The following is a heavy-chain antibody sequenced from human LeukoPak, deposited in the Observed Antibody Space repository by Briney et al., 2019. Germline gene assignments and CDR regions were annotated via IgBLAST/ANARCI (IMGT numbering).Heavy chain of an antibody. CDR3: ARLSGSYRGFDY. J-gene: IGHJ4*02. D-gene: IGHD1-26*01. CDR2: IWYDGSNK. V-gene: IGHV3-33*08. Sequence: GGSLRLSCAASGFTFSDHYMSWTRQAPGKGLEWVAVIWYDGSNKYYADSVKGRFTISRDNSKNTLYLQMNSLRAEDTAVYYCARLSGSYRGFDYWGQGTLVTVSS. CDR1: GFTFSDHY.